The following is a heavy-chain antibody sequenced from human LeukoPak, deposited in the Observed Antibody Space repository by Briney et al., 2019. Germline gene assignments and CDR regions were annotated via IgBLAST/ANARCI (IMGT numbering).Heavy chain of an antibody. CDR3: ARNYDILTGAYGMDV. CDR1: GGTFSSYA. V-gene: IGHV1-69*13. Sequence: ASVKVSCKASGGTFSSYAISWVRQAPGQGLERMGGIIPIFGTANYAQKFQGRVTITADESTSTAYMELSSLRSEDTAVYYCARNYDILTGAYGMDVWGQGTTVTVSS. D-gene: IGHD3-9*01. J-gene: IGHJ6*02. CDR2: IIPIFGTA.